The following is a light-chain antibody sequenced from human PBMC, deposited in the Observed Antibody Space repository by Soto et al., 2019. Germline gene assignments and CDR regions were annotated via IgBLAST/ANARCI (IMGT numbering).Light chain of an antibody. CDR2: EVS. Sequence: QSALTQPPSASGSPGQSVTISRTGTSSDVGGYNYVSWYQQHPGVAPKLMIYEVSKRPSGVPDRFSGSKSGNTASLTVSGLQAEDEADYYCSSYAASNISFGGGTKLTVL. J-gene: IGLJ2*01. CDR1: SSDVGGYNY. CDR3: SSYAASNIS. V-gene: IGLV2-8*01.